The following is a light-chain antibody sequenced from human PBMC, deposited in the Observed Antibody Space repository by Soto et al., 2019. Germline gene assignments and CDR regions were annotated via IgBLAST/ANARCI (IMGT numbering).Light chain of an antibody. CDR1: QSINSN. CDR3: QQRSNWLT. V-gene: IGKV3-11*01. CDR2: DAS. J-gene: IGKJ5*01. Sequence: EIVMTQSPATLSVSPGERATLSCRASQSINSNLAWYQQKPGQAPRLLIYDASNRATGIPARFSGSGSGTDFTLAISSLEPEDFAVYYCQQRSNWLTFGQGTRLEIK.